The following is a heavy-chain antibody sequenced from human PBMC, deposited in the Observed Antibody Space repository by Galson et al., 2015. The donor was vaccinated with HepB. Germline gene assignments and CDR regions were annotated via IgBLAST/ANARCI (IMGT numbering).Heavy chain of an antibody. J-gene: IGHJ4*02. V-gene: IGHV1-46*01. Sequence: SVKVSCKASGYTFTSYYMHWVRQAPGQGLEWMGIINPSGGSTSYAQKFQGRVTMTRDTSTSTVYMELSSLRPEDTAVYYCARTIKPQYYYDSSGYYLFDYWGQGTLVTVSS. CDR1: GYTFTSYY. CDR3: ARTIKPQYYYDSSGYYLFDY. D-gene: IGHD3-22*01. CDR2: INPSGGST.